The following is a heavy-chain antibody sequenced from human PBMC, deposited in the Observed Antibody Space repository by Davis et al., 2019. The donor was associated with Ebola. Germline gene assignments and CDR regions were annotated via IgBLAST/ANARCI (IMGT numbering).Heavy chain of an antibody. CDR1: GFIFRNYV. CDR2: ISYDGSNK. J-gene: IGHJ4*02. D-gene: IGHD1/OR15-1a*01. Sequence: GESLKISCAASGFIFRNYVMSWVRQAPGKGLEWVAVISYDGSNKYYADSVKGRFTISRDNSKNTLYLQMNSLRAEDTAVYYCARRTEVDYWGQGTLVTVSS. V-gene: IGHV3-30*03. CDR3: ARRTEVDY.